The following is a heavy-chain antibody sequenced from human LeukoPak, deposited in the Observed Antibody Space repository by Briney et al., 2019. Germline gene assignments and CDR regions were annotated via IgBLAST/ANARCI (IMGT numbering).Heavy chain of an antibody. CDR1: GGSISSSSYY. D-gene: IGHD3-10*01. CDR2: IYYSGST. V-gene: IGHV4-39*07. CDR3: ARDKIYYGSGSYLDY. J-gene: IGHJ4*02. Sequence: SETLSLTCTVSGGSISSSSYYWGWIRQPPGKGLEWIGSIYYSGSTYYNPSLKSRVTISVDTSKNQFSLKLSSVTAADTAVYYCARDKIYYGSGSYLDYWGQGTLVTVSS.